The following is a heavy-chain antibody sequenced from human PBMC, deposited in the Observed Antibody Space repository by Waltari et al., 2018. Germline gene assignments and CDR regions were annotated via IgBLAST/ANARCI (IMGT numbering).Heavy chain of an antibody. D-gene: IGHD4-17*01. CDR3: ARQGVDGDYLDY. J-gene: IGHJ4*02. V-gene: IGHV4-39*07. CDR1: GGSISSSSYY. Sequence: QLQLQESGPGLVKPSETLSLTCTFSGGSISSSSYYWCWIRQPPGKGLEWIGSIYYSGSTYYKPSLKSRVTISVDTSKNQFSLKLSSVTAADTAVYYCARQGVDGDYLDYWGQGTLVTVSS. CDR2: IYYSGST.